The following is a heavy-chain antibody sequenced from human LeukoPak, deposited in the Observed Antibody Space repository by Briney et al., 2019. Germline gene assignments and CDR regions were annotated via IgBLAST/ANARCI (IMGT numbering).Heavy chain of an antibody. Sequence: ASVKVSCKASGYSFTGYYMHWVRQAPGQRLEWMGWINPNTGGTNYAQKFKGRVTMTRGTSISTAYMELSSLRSDDTAVYYCARDYIAVAVLGPDVTWFDPWGQGTLVTVSS. V-gene: IGHV1-2*02. CDR3: ARDYIAVAVLGPDVTWFDP. D-gene: IGHD6-19*01. CDR2: INPNTGGT. CDR1: GYSFTGYY. J-gene: IGHJ5*02.